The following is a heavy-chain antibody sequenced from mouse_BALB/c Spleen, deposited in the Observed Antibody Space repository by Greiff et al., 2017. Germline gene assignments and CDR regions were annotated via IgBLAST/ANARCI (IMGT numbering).Heavy chain of an antibody. Sequence: VQLQQSGAELVRPGALVKLSCKASGFNIKDYYMHWVKQRPEQGLEWIGWIDPENGNTIYDPKFQGKASITADTSSNTAYLQLSSLTSEDTAVYYCASRYGNYFDYWGQGTTLTVSS. CDR1: GFNIKDYY. CDR3: ASRYGNYFDY. J-gene: IGHJ2*01. CDR2: IDPENGNT. D-gene: IGHD2-10*02. V-gene: IGHV14-1*02.